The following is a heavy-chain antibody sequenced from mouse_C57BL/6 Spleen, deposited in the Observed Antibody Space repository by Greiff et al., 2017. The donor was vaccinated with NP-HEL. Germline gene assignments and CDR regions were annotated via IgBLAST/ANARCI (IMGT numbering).Heavy chain of an antibody. D-gene: IGHD2-3*01. CDR2: IYPGDGDT. CDR1: GYAFSSYW. CDR3: ARADGYYRPGLDY. Sequence: VKLQESGAELVKPGASVKISCKASGYAFSSYWMNWVKQRPGKGLEWIGQIYPGDGDTNYNGKFKGKATLTADKSSSTAYMQLSSLTSEDSAVYFCARADGYYRPGLDYWGQGTTLTVSS. V-gene: IGHV1-80*01. J-gene: IGHJ2*01.